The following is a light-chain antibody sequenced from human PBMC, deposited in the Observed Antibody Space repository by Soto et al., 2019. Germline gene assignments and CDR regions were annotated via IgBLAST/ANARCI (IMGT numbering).Light chain of an antibody. CDR2: KAS. J-gene: IGKJ1*01. CDR3: QQYNSYSGT. CDR1: QSISSW. V-gene: IGKV1-5*03. Sequence: IQITQSPSTLSASVGDRVTITCRASQSISSWLAWYQQRPGKAPKLLMYKASSLESGVPSRFRGRRSWTEFTLTLSRLQTDDVATYYCQQYNSYSGTFGQGTKVDIK.